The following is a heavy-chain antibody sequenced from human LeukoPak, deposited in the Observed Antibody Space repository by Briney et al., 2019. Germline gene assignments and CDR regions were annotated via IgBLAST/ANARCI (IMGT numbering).Heavy chain of an antibody. CDR1: GDSLSGYH. V-gene: IGHV4-4*07. J-gene: IGHJ3*02. CDR3: ARSAIDAFDI. Sequence: TETLSLTCSVSGDSLSGYHWSWIRQSAGKGLEWIGRIYVSGNTNYNPSLKSRVSISVDTSKNQFSLKLSSVTAADTAVYYCARSAIDAFDIWGQGTMVTVSS. CDR2: IYVSGNT. D-gene: IGHD6-25*01.